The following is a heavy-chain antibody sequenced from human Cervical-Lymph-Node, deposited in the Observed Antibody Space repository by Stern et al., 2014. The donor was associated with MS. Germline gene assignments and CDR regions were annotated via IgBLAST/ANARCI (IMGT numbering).Heavy chain of an antibody. CDR1: GFTFDDYA. Sequence: VQLMQSGGGVVQPGRSLRLSCAASGFTFDDYAMHWVRQAPGKGLEWVSGISWNSGSIGYADSVKGRFTISRDNAKNSLYLQMNSLRAEDTALYYCAKDFKRWQQLVRDWGQGTLVTVSS. CDR3: AKDFKRWQQLVRD. V-gene: IGHV3-9*01. J-gene: IGHJ4*02. D-gene: IGHD6-13*01. CDR2: ISWNSGSI.